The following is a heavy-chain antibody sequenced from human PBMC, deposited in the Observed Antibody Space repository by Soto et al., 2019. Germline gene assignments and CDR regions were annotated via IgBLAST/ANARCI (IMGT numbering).Heavy chain of an antibody. D-gene: IGHD3-10*01. CDR3: ARGEYYYGSGKYGMDV. Sequence: QVQLVESGGGVVQPGRSLRLSCAASGFTFSSYGMHWVRQAPGKGLEWVAVIWYDGSNKYYADSVKGRFTISRDNYKNTLYLQMNSLRAEDTAVYYCARGEYYYGSGKYGMDVWGQGTTVTVSS. V-gene: IGHV3-33*01. CDR2: IWYDGSNK. CDR1: GFTFSSYG. J-gene: IGHJ6*02.